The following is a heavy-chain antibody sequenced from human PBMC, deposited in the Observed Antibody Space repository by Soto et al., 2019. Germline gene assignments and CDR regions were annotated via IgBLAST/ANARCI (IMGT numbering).Heavy chain of an antibody. Sequence: QLQLQQWGAGLLKPSETLSLTCAVYGGPFNNYYWSWIRQSPTKGLEWIGEINHTGSPNYNPSLKGRVTMSIDTSKKQISLKLSSVTAADTAVYYCASQVGIPNNRVGVVWGQGTLVTVSS. CDR3: ASQVGIPNNRVGVV. CDR1: GGPFNNYY. CDR2: INHTGSP. D-gene: IGHD2-21*01. J-gene: IGHJ1*01. V-gene: IGHV4-34*01.